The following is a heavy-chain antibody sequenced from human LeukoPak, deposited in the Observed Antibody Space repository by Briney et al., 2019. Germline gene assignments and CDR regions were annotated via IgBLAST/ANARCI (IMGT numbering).Heavy chain of an antibody. CDR1: GFTFTNAW. CDR2: IKSKTHGGTT. Sequence: PGGSLRLSCAASGFTFTNAWMTWVRQAPGKGLEWVGRIKSKTHGGTTDYAAPVKGRFTISRDDSKNTLYLQMNSLKTEDTAIYYCTTAGYSGYDWNYWRQGALVTVSS. CDR3: TTAGYSGYDWNY. D-gene: IGHD5-12*01. J-gene: IGHJ4*02. V-gene: IGHV3-15*01.